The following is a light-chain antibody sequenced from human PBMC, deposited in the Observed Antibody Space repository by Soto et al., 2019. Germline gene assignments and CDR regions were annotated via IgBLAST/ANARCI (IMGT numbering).Light chain of an antibody. CDR2: DVS. J-gene: IGLJ1*01. Sequence: QSVLTQPRSVSGSPGQSVTISCTGTSSDVGGYNYVSWYQQHPGKAPKLMIYDVSQRPSGVPDRFSGSKSGNTASLTISGLQAEDEADYYCCSYAGSYTFVVFGTGTKLTVL. CDR1: SSDVGGYNY. CDR3: CSYAGSYTFVV. V-gene: IGLV2-11*01.